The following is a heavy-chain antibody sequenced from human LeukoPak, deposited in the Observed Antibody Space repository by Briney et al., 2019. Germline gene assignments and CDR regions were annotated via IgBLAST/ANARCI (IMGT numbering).Heavy chain of an antibody. CDR2: INWDGSRI. CDR1: GFTFDDHA. J-gene: IGHJ3*02. V-gene: IGHV3-9*01. Sequence: GRSLRLSCAASGFTFDDHAMSWVRQAPGKGLEWVSGINWDGSRIGYADAVKGRFTISRDSAKNSLYLQMNSLRTEDTALYYCARASYYYDTSGLGAFDIWGQGTLVTVSS. CDR3: ARASYYYDTSGLGAFDI. D-gene: IGHD3-22*01.